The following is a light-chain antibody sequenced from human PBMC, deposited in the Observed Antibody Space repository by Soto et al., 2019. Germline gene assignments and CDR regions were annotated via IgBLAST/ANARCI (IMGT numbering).Light chain of an antibody. CDR1: QGISSY. V-gene: IGKV1-9*01. J-gene: IGKJ3*01. Sequence: DIQLTQSPSFLSASVGDRVTITCRASQGISSYLAWYQQKPGKAPKLLIYAASTLQSGVPSRFSGSGSGTEFTLTISSLQPEDFATYYCQHYNSYSEFSFGPGTKVDIK. CDR2: AAS. CDR3: QHYNSYSEFS.